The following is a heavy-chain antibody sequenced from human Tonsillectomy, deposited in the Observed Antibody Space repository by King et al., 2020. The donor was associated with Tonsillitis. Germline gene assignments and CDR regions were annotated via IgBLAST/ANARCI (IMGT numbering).Heavy chain of an antibody. CDR2: ISDSGGRT. V-gene: IGHV3-23*04. CDR3: AKRDGYY. D-gene: IGHD4-17*01. Sequence: VQLVESGGGLVQPGGSLRLSCAVSGFTFSSYAMSWVRQAPGKGLEWVSTISDSGGRTYYADSVKGRFTISRDNSNSTLYLQMNSLRAEDTAIYYCAKRDGYYWGQGTLVTVSS. J-gene: IGHJ4*02. CDR1: GFTFSSYA.